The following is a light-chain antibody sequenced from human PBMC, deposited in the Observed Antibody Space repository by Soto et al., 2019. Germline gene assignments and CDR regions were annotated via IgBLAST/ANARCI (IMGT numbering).Light chain of an antibody. Sequence: EIVLTQSPGTLSLSPGERATLSCRASQSFSGSYLAWYQQRPGQAPRLLIYGASSRATDIPDRFSGSESGTDFTLTISRLQPEDFAVYYCQHYGGATWTFGQGTKVEI. V-gene: IGKV3-20*01. CDR1: QSFSGSY. J-gene: IGKJ1*01. CDR3: QHYGGATWT. CDR2: GAS.